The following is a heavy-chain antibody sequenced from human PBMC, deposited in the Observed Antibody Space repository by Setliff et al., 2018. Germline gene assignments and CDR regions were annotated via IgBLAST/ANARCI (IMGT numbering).Heavy chain of an antibody. Sequence: GESLKISCKTSGYSFTSYWIGWVRQMPGKGLEWIGIIFPANPETRYSPSFQGQVTISADKSILTAFLQWTYLKASDSAMYYCARLGRNNSAPPGDYWGQGTLVTSPQ. CDR1: GYSFTSYW. D-gene: IGHD6-25*01. V-gene: IGHV5-51*01. CDR3: ARLGRNNSAPPGDY. CDR2: IFPANPET. J-gene: IGHJ4*02.